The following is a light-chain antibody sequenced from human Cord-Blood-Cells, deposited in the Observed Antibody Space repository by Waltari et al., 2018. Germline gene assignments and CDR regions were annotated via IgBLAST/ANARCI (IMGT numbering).Light chain of an antibody. CDR3: LLSYSGARV. J-gene: IGLJ3*02. CDR1: TGAVTSGHY. CDR2: DTR. Sequence: QAVVTQEPSLTVSPGGTVTLTCGSSTGAVTSGHYPYWFQQKPGQAPRTLCEDTRNKHAWTPARFSGSLRGGKAALTLSGAQPEDEAEYYCLLSYSGARVFGGGTKLTVL. V-gene: IGLV7-46*01.